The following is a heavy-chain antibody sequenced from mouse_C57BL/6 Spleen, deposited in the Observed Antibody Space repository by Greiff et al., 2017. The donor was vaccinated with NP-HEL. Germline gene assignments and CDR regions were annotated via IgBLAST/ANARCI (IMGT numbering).Heavy chain of an antibody. CDR3: ARRWDYDWYFDV. V-gene: IGHV1-50*01. Sequence: QVQLQQPGAELVKPGASVKLSCKASGYTFTSYWMQWVKQRPGQGLEWIGEIDPSDSYTNYNQKFKGKATLTVDTSSSTAYMQLSSLTSEDSAVYYCARRWDYDWYFDVWGTGTTVTVSS. CDR2: IDPSDSYT. CDR1: GYTFTSYW. J-gene: IGHJ1*03. D-gene: IGHD2-4*01.